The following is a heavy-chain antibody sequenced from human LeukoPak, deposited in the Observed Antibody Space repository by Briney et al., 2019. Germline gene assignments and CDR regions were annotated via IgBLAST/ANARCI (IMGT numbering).Heavy chain of an antibody. CDR3: AKVEEGYITLMSPDY. Sequence: GGSLTLSCAVSGFTFSSYGMHWVRQAPGKGLEWVAVISYDGSNKYYADSVKGRFTISRDNSKNTLYLQMNSLRAEDTAVYYCAKVEEGYITLMSPDYWGQGTLVTVSS. CDR1: GFTFSSYG. J-gene: IGHJ4*02. D-gene: IGHD3-10*01. CDR2: ISYDGSNK. V-gene: IGHV3-30*18.